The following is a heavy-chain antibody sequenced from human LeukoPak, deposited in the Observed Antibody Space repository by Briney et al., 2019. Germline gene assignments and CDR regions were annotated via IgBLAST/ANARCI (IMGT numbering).Heavy chain of an antibody. Sequence: PGGSLRLSCAASGFTVSSNYMCWVRQAPGKGLEWVSVIYSGGSTYYADSVKGRFTISRDNSKNTLYLQMNSLRDEDTAVYYCARDQPYGSGSYFDYWGQGTLVTVSS. J-gene: IGHJ4*02. D-gene: IGHD3-10*01. CDR2: IYSGGST. CDR3: ARDQPYGSGSYFDY. CDR1: GFTVSSNY. V-gene: IGHV3-66*01.